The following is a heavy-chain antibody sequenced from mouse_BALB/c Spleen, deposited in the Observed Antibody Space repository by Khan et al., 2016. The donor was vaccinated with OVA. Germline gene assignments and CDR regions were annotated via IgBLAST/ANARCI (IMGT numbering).Heavy chain of an antibody. CDR2: INPSTGYV. CDR1: GYTFTTYW. CDR3: TRRGINGIFAY. Sequence: VQLQQSGTELAQPGASVKMSCQTSGYTFTTYWMHWVKQRPGQGLEWIAYINPSTGYVEYNQRFKDKATLTTDKSSSTAYIQLSRLTSDDSAVYYCTRRGINGIFAYWGQGTLVTVSA. V-gene: IGHV1-7*01. D-gene: IGHD2-1*01. J-gene: IGHJ3*01.